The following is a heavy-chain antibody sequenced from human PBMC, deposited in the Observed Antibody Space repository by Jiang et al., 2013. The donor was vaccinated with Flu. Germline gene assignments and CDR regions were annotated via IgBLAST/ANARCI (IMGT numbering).Heavy chain of an antibody. D-gene: IGHD3-22*01. Sequence: SYYWSWIRQPQEGTGVDWVYLLQWEHQLQPSLKSRVTISVDTSKNQFSLKLSSVTAADTAVYYCARHTLPYYYDSSGTDYWGQGTLVTVSS. CDR2: LLQWEH. J-gene: IGHJ4*02. CDR3: ARHTLPYYYDSSGTDY. V-gene: IGHV4-59*08. CDR1: SYY.